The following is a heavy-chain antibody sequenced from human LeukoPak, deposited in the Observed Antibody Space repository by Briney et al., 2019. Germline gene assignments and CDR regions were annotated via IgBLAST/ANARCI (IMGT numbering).Heavy chain of an antibody. D-gene: IGHD3-9*01. CDR1: GGTFSSYA. Sequence: SVKVSCKASGGTFSSYAISWVRQAPGQGLEWMGGIFPIFGTANYAQESQGRVTITADKSTSTAYMELSSLRSEDTAVYYCARAPTYYDILSWGQGTLVTVSS. CDR2: IFPIFGTA. J-gene: IGHJ4*02. CDR3: ARAPTYYDILS. V-gene: IGHV1-69*06.